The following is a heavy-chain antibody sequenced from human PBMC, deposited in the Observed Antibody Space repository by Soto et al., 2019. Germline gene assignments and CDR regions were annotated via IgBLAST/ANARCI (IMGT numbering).Heavy chain of an antibody. D-gene: IGHD3-10*01. CDR1: GGSFSGSY. CDR2: INHSGST. Sequence: SESLSLTCAVYGGSFSGSYWSLIRQPPGKGLEWIGEINHSGSTNYNPSLKRRVTITVDTSKNQFSLKLSSVTAADTAVYYCASQYYYGSGRWRYYGMDVWGQGTTVTVSS. J-gene: IGHJ6*02. V-gene: IGHV4-34*01. CDR3: ASQYYYGSGRWRYYGMDV.